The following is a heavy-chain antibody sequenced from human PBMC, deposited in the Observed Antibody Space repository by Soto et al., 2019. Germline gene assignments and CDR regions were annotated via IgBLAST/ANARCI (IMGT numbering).Heavy chain of an antibody. D-gene: IGHD1-26*01. V-gene: IGHV3-21*01. CDR1: GFSFSIYS. J-gene: IGHJ4*02. Sequence: PGGSLRLSCAASGFSFSIYSMDWVRQAPGKGLEWVSSISISGSYIYYADSAKGRFTISRDNTKNSLYLQLDSLRPEDTAVYYCARVGGSYGGVPDFDYWCQGTQVTVSS. CDR3: ARVGGSYGGVPDFDY. CDR2: ISISGSYI.